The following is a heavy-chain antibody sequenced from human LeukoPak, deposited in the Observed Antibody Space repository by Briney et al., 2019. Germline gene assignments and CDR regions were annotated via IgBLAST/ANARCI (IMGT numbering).Heavy chain of an antibody. CDR1: GFTLSAYW. D-gene: IGHD6-19*01. V-gene: IGHV3-7*04. CDR2: IKQDGSEK. Sequence: GGSLRLSCAASGFTLSAYWMSWVRQAPGKGLEWVANIKQDGSEKYYVDSVKGRFTISRDNAKNSLYLQMNSLRVEDTAVYYCARDGAAAVAGALWGQGTLVTVSS. J-gene: IGHJ4*02. CDR3: ARDGAAAVAGAL.